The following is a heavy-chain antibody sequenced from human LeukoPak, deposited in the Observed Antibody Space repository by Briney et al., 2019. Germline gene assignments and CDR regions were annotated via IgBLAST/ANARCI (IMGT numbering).Heavy chain of an antibody. V-gene: IGHV3-23*01. CDR3: AKQLGYCSDGSCYFPY. CDR2: ISNNGGYT. D-gene: IGHD2-15*01. CDR1: GYTFSSSA. J-gene: IGHJ4*02. Sequence: GGSLRLSCAASGYTFSSSAMSWVRQAPGKGLEWVSAISNNGGYTYYADSVQGRFTISRDNSKSTLCLQMNSLRAEDTAVYYCAKQLGYCSDGSCYFPYWGQGTLVTVSS.